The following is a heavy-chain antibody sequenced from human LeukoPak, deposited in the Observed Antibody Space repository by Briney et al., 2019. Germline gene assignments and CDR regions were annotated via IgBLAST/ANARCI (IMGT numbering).Heavy chain of an antibody. D-gene: IGHD1-26*01. Sequence: GGSLRLSCAASGFTFSSYSMNWVRQAPGKGLERVSSISSSSSYIYYADSVKGRFTISRDNAKNSLSLQMNSLRAEDTAVYYCASIYSGSYPFVDYWGQGTLVTVSS. CDR2: ISSSSSYI. CDR3: ASIYSGSYPFVDY. CDR1: GFTFSSYS. J-gene: IGHJ4*02. V-gene: IGHV3-21*01.